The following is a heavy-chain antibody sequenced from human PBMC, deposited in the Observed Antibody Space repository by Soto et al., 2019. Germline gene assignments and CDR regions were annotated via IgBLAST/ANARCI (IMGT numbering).Heavy chain of an antibody. CDR2: ISYDGSNK. CDR3: AKSEYSGYDPRPFDY. D-gene: IGHD5-12*01. CDR1: GFTFSSYG. V-gene: IGHV3-30*18. Sequence: GGSLRLSCAASGFTFSSYGMHWVRQAPGKGLEWVAVISYDGSNKYYADSVKGRFTISRDNSKNTLYLQMNSLRAEDTAVYYCAKSEYSGYDPRPFDYWGQGTLVTVSS. J-gene: IGHJ4*02.